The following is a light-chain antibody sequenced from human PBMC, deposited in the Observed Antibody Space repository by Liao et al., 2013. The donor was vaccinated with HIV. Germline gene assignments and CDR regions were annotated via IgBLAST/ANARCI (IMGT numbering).Light chain of an antibody. CDR1: ALGGKY. V-gene: IGLV3-1*01. CDR3: QAWDSTIAYV. CDR2: QDT. J-gene: IGLJ1*01. Sequence: YELTQPPSLSVSPGQTAIISCSGHALGGKYISWYQHPPGQSPVVLIYQDTKRPSGIPERFTGSNSGVTATLTISGTQALDEADYYCQAWDSTIAYVFGTGTKVTVL.